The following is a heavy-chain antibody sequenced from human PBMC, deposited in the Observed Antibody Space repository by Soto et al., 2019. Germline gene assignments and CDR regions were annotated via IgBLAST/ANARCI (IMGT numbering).Heavy chain of an antibody. V-gene: IGHV4-31*03. D-gene: IGHD1-26*01. CDR2: IYYSGST. J-gene: IGHJ4*02. Sequence: SETLSLTCTVSGGSISSGGYYWSWIRQHPGKGLEWIGYIYYSGSTYYNPSLKSRVTISVDTSKNQFSPKLSSVTAADTAVYYCARLVGATVYYFDYWGQGTLVTVSS. CDR3: ARLVGATVYYFDY. CDR1: GGSISSGGYY.